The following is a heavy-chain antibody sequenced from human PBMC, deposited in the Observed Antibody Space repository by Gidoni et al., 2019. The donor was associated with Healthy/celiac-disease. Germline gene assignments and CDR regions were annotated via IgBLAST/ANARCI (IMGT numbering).Heavy chain of an antibody. D-gene: IGHD1-26*01. CDR3: ARDGVGAPDY. CDR2: IYYSGNT. V-gene: IGHV4-59*01. Sequence: QVQLQESGPGLVKPSETLSLTCTVSGGSISSYYWSWIRQPPGKGLEWIGYIYYSGNTNYHPSLKSRVTISVDTSKNQFSLKLSSVTAADTAVYYCARDGVGAPDYWGQGTLVTVSS. J-gene: IGHJ4*02. CDR1: GGSISSYY.